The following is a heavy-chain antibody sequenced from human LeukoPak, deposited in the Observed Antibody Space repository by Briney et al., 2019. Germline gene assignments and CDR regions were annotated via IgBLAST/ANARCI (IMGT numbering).Heavy chain of an antibody. J-gene: IGHJ4*02. CDR3: ARGNFYDNKGYSPELRY. CDR1: GGTFSSYA. V-gene: IGHV1-69*06. Sequence: GASVKVSCKASGGTFSSYAISWVRQAPGQGLEWMGGIIPIFGTANYAQKFQGRVTITADKSTSTAYMELSSLRSDDTAVYYCARGNFYDNKGYSPELRYWGQGTLVTVSS. D-gene: IGHD3-10*01. CDR2: IIPIFGTA.